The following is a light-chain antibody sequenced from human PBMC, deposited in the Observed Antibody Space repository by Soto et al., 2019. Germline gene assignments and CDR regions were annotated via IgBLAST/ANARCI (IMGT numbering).Light chain of an antibody. CDR2: AAS. J-gene: IGKJ2*01. CDR3: QQSFSSPPT. Sequence: DIQMTQSPSSLSASVGDRVTITCRASQSLSTYLNWYQQKVGQAPKLLIFAASNLQSGVPSRFSGSGSGTDFTLTISSLQPEDFATYYCQQSFSSPPTFGQVTKLETK. CDR1: QSLSTY. V-gene: IGKV1-39*01.